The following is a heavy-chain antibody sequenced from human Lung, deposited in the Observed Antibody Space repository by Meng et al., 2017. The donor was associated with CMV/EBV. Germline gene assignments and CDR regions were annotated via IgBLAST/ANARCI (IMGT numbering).Heavy chain of an antibody. J-gene: IGHJ4*02. CDR2: IRNKGYGGTT. CDR3: ARGEFKSSSSLYY. CDR1: GFTFGDYP. Sequence: GGSLRLSCTASGFTFGDYPMTWVRQAPGKGLEWIGFIRNKGYGGTTEYAASVKGRFIISRDDSRSIAYLQMNSLKTEDTAVYYCARGEFKSSSSLYYWGQGTXVTVSS. V-gene: IGHV3-49*04. D-gene: IGHD6-6*01.